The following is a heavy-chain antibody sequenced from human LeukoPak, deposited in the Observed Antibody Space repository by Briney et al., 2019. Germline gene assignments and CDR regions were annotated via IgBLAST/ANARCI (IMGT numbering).Heavy chain of an antibody. V-gene: IGHV3-21*01. Sequence: GGSLRLSCAASGFTFSSYSVNWVRQAPGKGPEWVSSISSSSSYIYYADSVKGRFTISRDNAKNSLYLQMNSLRAKDTAVYYCARAGLLWFGELHGYWGQGTLVTVSS. CDR3: ARAGLLWFGELHGY. J-gene: IGHJ4*02. CDR2: ISSSSSYI. CDR1: GFTFSSYS. D-gene: IGHD3-10*01.